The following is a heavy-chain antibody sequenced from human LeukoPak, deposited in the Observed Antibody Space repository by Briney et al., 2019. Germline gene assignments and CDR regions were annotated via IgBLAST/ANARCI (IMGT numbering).Heavy chain of an antibody. CDR3: AREYCSGTSCHAYYFDY. CDR2: IKQDGSEK. CDR1: GFTFSSYW. D-gene: IGHD2-2*01. V-gene: IGHV3-7*03. Sequence: GGSLRLSCAASGFTFSSYWMSWVRQAPGKGLEWVANIKQDGSEKYYVDSVKGRFTISRDNAKNSLYLQMNSLRAEDTAVYYCAREYCSGTSCHAYYFDYWGQGTLVTVSS. J-gene: IGHJ4*02.